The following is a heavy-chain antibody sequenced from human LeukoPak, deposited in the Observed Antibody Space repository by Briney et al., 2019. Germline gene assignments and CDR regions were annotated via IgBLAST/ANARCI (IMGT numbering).Heavy chain of an antibody. CDR3: ARRDCGGDCYSAFDI. CDR1: GGSISSSSYY. CDR2: IYYSGST. V-gene: IGHV4-39*01. D-gene: IGHD2-21*01. J-gene: IGHJ3*02. Sequence: PSETLSLTCTVSGGSISSSSYYWGWIRQPPGKGLEWIGSIYYSGSTYYNPSLKSRVTISVDTSKNQFSLKLSSVTAADTAVYYCARRDCGGDCYSAFDIWGQGTMVTVSS.